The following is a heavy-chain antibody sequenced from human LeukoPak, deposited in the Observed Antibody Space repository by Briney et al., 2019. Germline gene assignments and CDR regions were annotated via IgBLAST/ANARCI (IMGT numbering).Heavy chain of an antibody. CDR3: ARELFYGDYGAYYFDY. Sequence: SVKVSCKASGGTFSSYAISWVRQAPGQGLEWMGRIIPIFGTANYAQKFQGRVTITTDESTSTAYMELSSLRSEDTAVYYCARELFYGDYGAYYFDYWGQGTLVTVSS. V-gene: IGHV1-69*05. J-gene: IGHJ4*02. CDR2: IIPIFGTA. D-gene: IGHD4-17*01. CDR1: GGTFSSYA.